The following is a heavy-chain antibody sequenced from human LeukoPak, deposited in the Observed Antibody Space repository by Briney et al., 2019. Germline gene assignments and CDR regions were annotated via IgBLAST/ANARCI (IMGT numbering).Heavy chain of an antibody. J-gene: IGHJ1*01. CDR2: IRYDGSNK. V-gene: IGHV3-30*02. D-gene: IGHD3-22*01. Sequence: GGSLRLSCAASGFTFSSYGMHWVRQTPGKGLEWVAFIRYDGSNKYYADSVKGRFTISRDNSKNTLYLQMNSLRAEDTAVYYCAKVRRYYDSSGKEYFQHWGQGTLVTVSS. CDR1: GFTFSSYG. CDR3: AKVRRYYDSSGKEYFQH.